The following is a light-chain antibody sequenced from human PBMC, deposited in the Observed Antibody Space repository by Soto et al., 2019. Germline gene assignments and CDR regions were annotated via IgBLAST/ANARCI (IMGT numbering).Light chain of an antibody. CDR3: CSYARGYV. CDR2: EGS. CDR1: SSDVGTYNL. V-gene: IGLV2-23*01. J-gene: IGLJ1*01. Sequence: QSALTQPASVSGSPGQSITISCTATSSDVGTYNLVSWYQQHPGKAPKVVLFEGSKRPSGVSNRFSGSKSGNTASLTISGLQAEDEADYYCCSYARGYVFGTGTKVTVL.